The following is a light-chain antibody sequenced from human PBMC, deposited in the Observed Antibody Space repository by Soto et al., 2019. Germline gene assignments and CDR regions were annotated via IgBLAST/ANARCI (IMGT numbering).Light chain of an antibody. CDR2: DVN. J-gene: IGLJ1*01. CDR1: SSDVGAYNY. CDR3: SSWTSGATYV. Sequence: QSALTQPASVSGSPGQSITISCAGTSSDVGAYNYVSWYQHHPGKAPKLMIYDVNNRPSGDSNRFSGSKSGNTASLTISGLQAEDEADYYCSSWTSGATYVFGSGTKVNV. V-gene: IGLV2-14*03.